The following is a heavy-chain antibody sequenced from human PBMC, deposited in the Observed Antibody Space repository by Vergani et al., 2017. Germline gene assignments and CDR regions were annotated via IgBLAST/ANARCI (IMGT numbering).Heavy chain of an antibody. V-gene: IGHV4-59*01. CDR2: IYDSGDT. D-gene: IGHD2-21*01. CDR1: GDSMNTYY. CDR3: ARGALWWLRQIDS. J-gene: IGHJ4*02. Sequence: QVQLQESGPGLVKPSETLSLTCSVSGDSMNTYYWTWIRQPPGKGLEWIGYIYDSGDTKYNPSLNSRVTMSLDTSKNQFSLNLDSVTAADTAVYYCARGALWWLRQIDSWGQGTLVTVSS.